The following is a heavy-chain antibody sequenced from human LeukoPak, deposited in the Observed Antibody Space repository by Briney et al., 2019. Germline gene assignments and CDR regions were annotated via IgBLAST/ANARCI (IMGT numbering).Heavy chain of an antibody. CDR1: GFTFSNYC. V-gene: IGHV3-7*03. CDR3: ARIGSETSHDAYDI. D-gene: IGHD3-10*01. J-gene: IGHJ3*02. Sequence: GGSLRLSCAASGFTFSNYCLGWVRQAPGQGLEWVANIIQDGSQKYYVDSVKGRLTTSRDNAKNSLYLQMNSLGAEDTAMYYCARIGSETSHDAYDIWGQGTMVTVFS. CDR2: IIQDGSQK.